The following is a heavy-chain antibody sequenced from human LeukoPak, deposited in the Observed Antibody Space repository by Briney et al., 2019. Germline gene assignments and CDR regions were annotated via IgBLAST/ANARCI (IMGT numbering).Heavy chain of an antibody. J-gene: IGHJ4*02. CDR3: ARDRYGSVGFDY. D-gene: IGHD3-10*01. CDR2: ISSSSSYI. Sequence: TPGGSLRLSCAASGFTFSSYSMNWVRQAPGKGLEWVSSISSSSSYIYYADSVKGRFTISRDNSKNTLYLQMNSLRAEDTAVYYCARDRYGSVGFDYWGQGTLVTVSS. V-gene: IGHV3-21*01. CDR1: GFTFSSYS.